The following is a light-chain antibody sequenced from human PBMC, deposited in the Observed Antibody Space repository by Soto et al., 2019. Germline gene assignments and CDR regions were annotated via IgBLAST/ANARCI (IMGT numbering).Light chain of an antibody. CDR1: SSDVDFYNF. J-gene: IGLJ1*01. CDR2: EVS. V-gene: IGLV2-14*01. CDR3: SSSTISSYI. Sequence: QSALTQPASVPGSPGQSITISCTGTSSDVDFYNFVSWYQQHPGKAPKLMIYEVSNRSSGVSSRFSGSKSGNTASLTISGLRAEDEADYYCSSSTISSYIFGTGTKVT.